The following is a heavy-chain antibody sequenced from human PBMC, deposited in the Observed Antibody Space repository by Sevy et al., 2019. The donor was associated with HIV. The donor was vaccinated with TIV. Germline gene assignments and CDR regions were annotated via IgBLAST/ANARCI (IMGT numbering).Heavy chain of an antibody. D-gene: IGHD3-22*01. CDR2: LSGYGGST. V-gene: IGHV3-23*01. CDR1: GFTFSSYA. J-gene: IGHJ3*01. Sequence: GGCLRLSCAASGFTFSSYAMSWVRQAPGKGLEWVSGLSGYGGSTYYADSVKGRFTISRDNSKNTLYLQMNSLRAEDTAVYYCVKDRITMIGDAFDVWGQGTMVTVS. CDR3: VKDRITMIGDAFDV.